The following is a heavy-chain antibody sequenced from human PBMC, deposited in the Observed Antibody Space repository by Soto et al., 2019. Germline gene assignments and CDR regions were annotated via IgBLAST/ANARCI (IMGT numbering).Heavy chain of an antibody. Sequence: QVQLQESGPGLVKPSETLSLTCTVSGGSISSYYWSWIRQPPGKGLEWIGYIYYSGGTNYNPSLKSRVTISVDTSKNQFSLELSSVTAADTAVYYCARAYSSSWTNWFDPWGQGTLVTVSS. V-gene: IGHV4-59*01. D-gene: IGHD6-13*01. CDR3: ARAYSSSWTNWFDP. CDR1: GGSISSYY. J-gene: IGHJ5*02. CDR2: IYYSGGT.